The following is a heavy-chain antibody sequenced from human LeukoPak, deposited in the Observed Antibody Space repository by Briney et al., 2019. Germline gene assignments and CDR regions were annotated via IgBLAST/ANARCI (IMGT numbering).Heavy chain of an antibody. CDR1: GFTFSSYA. D-gene: IGHD6-19*01. J-gene: IGHJ4*02. V-gene: IGHV3-30*04. CDR3: ARGPYSSGWYFFPFDY. Sequence: GGSLRLSCAASGFTFSSYAMHWVRQAPGKGLEWVAVISYDGSNKYYADSVKGRFTISRDNSKNTLYLQMNSLRAEDTAVYYCARGPYSSGWYFFPFDYWGQGTLVTVSS. CDR2: ISYDGSNK.